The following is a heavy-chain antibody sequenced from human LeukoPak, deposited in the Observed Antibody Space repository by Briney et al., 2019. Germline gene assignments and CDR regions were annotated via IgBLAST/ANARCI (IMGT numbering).Heavy chain of an antibody. D-gene: IGHD3-10*01. V-gene: IGHV3-48*03. Sequence: GGSLRLSCAASGFTFSSYEMNWVRQAPGKGLEWVSYISSSGSTIYYADSVKGRFTISRDNAKNSLYLQMNSLRAEDTAVYYCARDTSEALLWFGEDNWFDPWGQGTLVTVSS. J-gene: IGHJ5*02. CDR2: ISSSGSTI. CDR3: ARDTSEALLWFGEDNWFDP. CDR1: GFTFSSYE.